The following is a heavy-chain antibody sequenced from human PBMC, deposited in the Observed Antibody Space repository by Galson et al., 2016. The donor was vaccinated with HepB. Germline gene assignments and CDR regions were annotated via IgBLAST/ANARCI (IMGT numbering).Heavy chain of an antibody. CDR1: GITLSSYW. Sequence: SLRLSCAASGITLSSYWMSWVRQAPGKGLEWVANIKPDGGEKNYVDSVKGRFTISRDNAQNSLYLQMSSLRAEDTAVYYCASYRDINSGYSRDAFDIWGQGRMVTVSS. V-gene: IGHV3-7*03. CDR2: IKPDGGEK. D-gene: IGHD5-12*01. J-gene: IGHJ3*02. CDR3: ASYRDINSGYSRDAFDI.